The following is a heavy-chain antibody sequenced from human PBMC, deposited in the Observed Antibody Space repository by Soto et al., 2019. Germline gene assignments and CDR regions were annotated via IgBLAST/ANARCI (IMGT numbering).Heavy chain of an antibody. D-gene: IGHD6-13*01. CDR2: ISSSGSTI. Sequence: GGSLRLSCAASGFTFSSYEMNWVRQAPGKGLEWVSYISSSGSTIYYADSVKGRFTISRDNAKNSLYLQMNSLRAEDTAVYYCARGMRYSSSWYEVNYWGQGTLVTVSS. V-gene: IGHV3-48*03. J-gene: IGHJ4*02. CDR3: ARGMRYSSSWYEVNY. CDR1: GFTFSSYE.